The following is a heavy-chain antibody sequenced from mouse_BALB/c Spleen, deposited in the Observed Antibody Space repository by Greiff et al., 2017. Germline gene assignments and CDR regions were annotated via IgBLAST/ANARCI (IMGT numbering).Heavy chain of an antibody. CDR2: IWGGGST. CDR1: GFSLSRYS. V-gene: IGHV2-6-4*01. D-gene: IGHD1-1*01. J-gene: IGHJ1*01. CDR3: ARGYYYGSSYVWWCFDV. Sequence: QVQLKESGPGLVAPSQSLSITCTVSGFSLSRYSVHWVRQPPGKGLEWLGMIWGGGSTDYNSALKSRLSISKDNSKSQVFLQMNSLQTDDTAMYYCARGYYYGSSYVWWCFDVWGAGTTVTVSS.